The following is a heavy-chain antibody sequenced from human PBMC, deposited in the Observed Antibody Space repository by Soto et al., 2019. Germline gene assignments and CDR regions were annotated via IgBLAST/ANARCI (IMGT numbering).Heavy chain of an antibody. Sequence: QVQLQESGPGLVKPSQTLSLTCTVSGGSISSGGYYWSWIRQHPGKGLEWIGYIYYSGSTYYNPSLKSRVTISVDTSKNQFSLKLSSVTAADTAVYYCAAMVRGVIIVEAADAFDIWGQGTMVTVSS. J-gene: IGHJ3*02. D-gene: IGHD3-10*01. CDR1: GGSISSGGYY. CDR3: AAMVRGVIIVEAADAFDI. CDR2: IYYSGST. V-gene: IGHV4-31*03.